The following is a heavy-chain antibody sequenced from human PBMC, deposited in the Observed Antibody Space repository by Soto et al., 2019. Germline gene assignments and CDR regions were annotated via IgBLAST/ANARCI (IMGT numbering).Heavy chain of an antibody. CDR1: GYAFTSNS. CDR3: AGWGSGSSSAF. CDR2: INPNADTT. D-gene: IGHD3-10*01. J-gene: IGHJ4*02. V-gene: IGHV1-46*03. Sequence: SRASGYAFTSNSMQWVRQAPGQGLEWKGIINPNADTTTYAQKFQGRVTMTRETSTSTVYMELTSLRSEDTAVYYCAGWGSGSSSAFWGQGTLVTASS.